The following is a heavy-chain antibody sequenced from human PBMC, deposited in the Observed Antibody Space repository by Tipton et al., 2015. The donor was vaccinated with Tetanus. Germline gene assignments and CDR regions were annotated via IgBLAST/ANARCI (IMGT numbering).Heavy chain of an antibody. Sequence: RSLRLSCAASGFTFSSYGMHWVRQAPGKGLEWVAVIWYDGSNKYYADSVKGRFTISRDNSKNTLYLQMNSLRAEDTAVYYCARDREGVTIFSYGMDVWGQGTTVTVSS. CDR3: ARDREGVTIFSYGMDV. CDR1: GFTFSSYG. J-gene: IGHJ6*02. D-gene: IGHD3-3*01. V-gene: IGHV3-33*01. CDR2: IWYDGSNK.